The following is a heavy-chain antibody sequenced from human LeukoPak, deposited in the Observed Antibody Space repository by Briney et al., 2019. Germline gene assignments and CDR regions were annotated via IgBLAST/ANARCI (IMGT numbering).Heavy chain of an antibody. CDR3: ARSIGTPFDY. Sequence: SETLSLTCTVSGGSISSGDYCWSWIRQPPGKGLEWIGEINHSGSTNYNPPLKSRVTISVDTSKNQFSLKLSSVTAADTAVYYCARSIGTPFDYWGQGTLVTVSS. J-gene: IGHJ4*02. V-gene: IGHV4-39*07. CDR2: INHSGST. D-gene: IGHD6-6*01. CDR1: GGSISSGDYC.